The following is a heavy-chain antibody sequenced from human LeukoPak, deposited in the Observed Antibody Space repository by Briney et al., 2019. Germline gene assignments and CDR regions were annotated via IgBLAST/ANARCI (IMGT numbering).Heavy chain of an antibody. CDR2: IYYTGRT. V-gene: IGHV4-39*01. J-gene: IGHJ4*02. Sequence: SETLSLTCTVSGDSISDINHYWSWIRQPPGKELEWLGNIYYTGRTFYNPSLKSRVTISRDTSKNQFSLKLSSLTTADAAVYYCARHGPTDHWSGYQFDSWGQGTLITVSS. CDR3: ARHGPTDHWSGYQFDS. D-gene: IGHD3-3*01. CDR1: GDSISDINHY.